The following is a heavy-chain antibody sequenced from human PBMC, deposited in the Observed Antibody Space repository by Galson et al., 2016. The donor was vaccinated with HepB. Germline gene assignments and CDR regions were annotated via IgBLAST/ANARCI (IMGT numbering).Heavy chain of an antibody. Sequence: SLRLSCAASGFTFSTYWMHWLRQVPGKGLVWVARINIDGSATNYADSVKGRFTVSRDNAQNTLFLQMDSLRDDDTAVYYCAREEITVVGGVIIPRFDSWGQGTLVTVSS. V-gene: IGHV3-74*01. CDR2: INIDGSAT. D-gene: IGHD3-10*01. CDR1: GFTFSTYW. CDR3: AREEITVVGGVIIPRFDS. J-gene: IGHJ5*01.